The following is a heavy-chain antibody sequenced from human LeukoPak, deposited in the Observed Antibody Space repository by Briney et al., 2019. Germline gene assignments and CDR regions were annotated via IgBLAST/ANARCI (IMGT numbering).Heavy chain of an antibody. CDR2: IRYDGSDK. CDR1: GFTFSTFG. CDR3: AKDGGRGVLDY. Sequence: GGSLRLSCAASGFTFSTFGMHWVRQAPGKGLEWVTFIRYDGSDKYYTDSVKGRFTISRDNSRNILFLQMNSLRTEDTAVYYCAKDGGRGVLDYWGQGTLVTASS. V-gene: IGHV3-30*02. J-gene: IGHJ4*02. D-gene: IGHD3-10*01.